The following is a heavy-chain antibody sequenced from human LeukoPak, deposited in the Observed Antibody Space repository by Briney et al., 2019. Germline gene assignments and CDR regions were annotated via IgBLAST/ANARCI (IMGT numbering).Heavy chain of an antibody. D-gene: IGHD1-26*01. CDR3: XXXVGTNKNWFDP. CDR2: IGDNGNKK. J-gene: IGHJ5*02. V-gene: IGHV3-30*02. Sequence: PGGSLRLSCAASGYTFSNYGMHWVRQAPGKGLEWVAFIGDNGNKKYYADSVKGRFTSSRDNSQNTVYLQMNSLRDEDTAVYYXXXXVGTNKNWFDPWGQGTLVTVSS. CDR1: GYTFSNYG.